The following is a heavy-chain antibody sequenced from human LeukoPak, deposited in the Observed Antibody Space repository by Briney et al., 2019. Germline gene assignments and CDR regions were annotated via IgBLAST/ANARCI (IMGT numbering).Heavy chain of an antibody. J-gene: IGHJ4*02. CDR3: ARGCRGGSCTIFDF. CDR2: ISHDGNNT. Sequence: PGGSLRLSCAASGFTFSSFAMHWVREAPGKGLEWVAAISHDGNNTHYADSVKGRFTISRDNSKNTRYLEMNSLRAEDTAMYYCARGCRGGSCTIFDFWGQGTLVTVSS. D-gene: IGHD2-15*01. CDR1: GFTFSSFA. V-gene: IGHV3-30-3*01.